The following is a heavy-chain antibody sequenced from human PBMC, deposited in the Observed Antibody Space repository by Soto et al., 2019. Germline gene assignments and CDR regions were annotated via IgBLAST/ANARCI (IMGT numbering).Heavy chain of an antibody. J-gene: IGHJ5*02. Sequence: LRLSCAASGFRFRTRAMSWVRQAPGKGLEWVASIRPGGDSTYYADSVKGRFAVSRDNSNVTLYLQMDSLRVEDTAIYYCSTHEEGAPWAGGFDTWGQGTLVTVSS. CDR1: GFRFRTRA. CDR3: STHEEGAPWAGGFDT. D-gene: IGHD1-26*01. CDR2: IRPGGDST. V-gene: IGHV3-23*01.